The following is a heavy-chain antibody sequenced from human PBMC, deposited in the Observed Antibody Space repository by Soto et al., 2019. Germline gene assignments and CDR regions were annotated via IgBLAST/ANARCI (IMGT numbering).Heavy chain of an antibody. CDR1: GFTFSSYA. V-gene: IGHV3-30-3*01. Sequence: QVQLVESGGGVVQPGRPLRLTCTASGFTFSSYAMHRVRQAPGKGLGWVAVISYDGSNKYYADSVNGRFTISRDNSKNTMYLQMNSLRVEDTAVYYCARPYSSGWYGDLDYWGQGPLVTVSS. J-gene: IGHJ4*02. CDR2: ISYDGSNK. CDR3: ARPYSSGWYGDLDY. D-gene: IGHD6-19*01.